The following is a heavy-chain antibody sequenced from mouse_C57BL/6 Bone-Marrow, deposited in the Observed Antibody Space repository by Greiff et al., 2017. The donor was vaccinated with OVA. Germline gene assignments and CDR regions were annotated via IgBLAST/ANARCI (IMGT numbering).Heavy chain of an antibody. Sequence: EVQRVESGGGLVKPGGSLKLSCAASGFTFSDYGMHWVRQAPEKGLEWVAYISSGSSTIYYADTVKGRFTISRDNAKNTLFLQMTSLRSEDTAMYYCAKLRWLLPWYFDVWGTGTTVTVSS. CDR2: ISSGSSTI. J-gene: IGHJ1*03. D-gene: IGHD2-3*01. V-gene: IGHV5-17*01. CDR1: GFTFSDYG. CDR3: AKLRWLLPWYFDV.